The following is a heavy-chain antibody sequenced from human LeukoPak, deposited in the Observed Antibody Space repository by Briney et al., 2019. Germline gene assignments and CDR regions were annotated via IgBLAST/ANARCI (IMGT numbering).Heavy chain of an antibody. J-gene: IGHJ4*02. Sequence: PSETLSLTCTVSGGSIGSSTSYWGWIRQPPGKGLEWIGSVFHSGTTYYNPSLKSRITISADTSKNQFSLRLSSVTAADTAVYYCARRDSSGGNPVLDYWGQGTLVTASS. V-gene: IGHV4-39*01. D-gene: IGHD4-23*01. CDR2: VFHSGTT. CDR1: GGSIGSSTSY. CDR3: ARRDSSGGNPVLDY.